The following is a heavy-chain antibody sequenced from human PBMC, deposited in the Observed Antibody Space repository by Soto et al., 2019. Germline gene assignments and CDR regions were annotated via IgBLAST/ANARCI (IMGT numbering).Heavy chain of an antibody. D-gene: IGHD3-3*01. Sequence: GGSLRLSCAASGFTFSNYAMSWVRQAPGKGLEWVSGISGSGGSTYYADSVKGRFTISRDNSKNTLYLQMNSLRAEDTAVYYCARNLLSPLRFLEWSEYYFDYWGQGTLVTVSS. CDR3: ARNLLSPLRFLEWSEYYFDY. CDR2: ISGSGGST. V-gene: IGHV3-23*01. CDR1: GFTFSNYA. J-gene: IGHJ4*02.